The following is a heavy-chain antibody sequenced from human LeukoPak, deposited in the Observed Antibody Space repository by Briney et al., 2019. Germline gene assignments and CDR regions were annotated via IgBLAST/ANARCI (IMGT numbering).Heavy chain of an antibody. CDR3: AKMTYYDCSAYYFDY. Sequence: GGSLRLSCAASGFTFSSYAMSWVRQAPGKGLEWVSAISGSGGSTYYADSVKGRFTISRDNSKNTLYLQMNSLRAEDTAVYYCAKMTYYDCSAYYFDYWGQGTLVTVSS. J-gene: IGHJ4*02. CDR2: ISGSGGST. CDR1: GFTFSSYA. V-gene: IGHV3-23*01. D-gene: IGHD3-22*01.